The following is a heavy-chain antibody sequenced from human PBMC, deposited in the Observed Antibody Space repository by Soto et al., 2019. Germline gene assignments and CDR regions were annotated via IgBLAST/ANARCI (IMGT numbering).Heavy chain of an antibody. CDR1: GYTFTSYG. CDR2: ISSYSGNT. D-gene: IGHD2-15*01. J-gene: IGHJ5*02. Sequence: QVQLVQSGAEVKKPGASVKVSCKASGYTFTSYGISWVRQAPGQGLEWMGRISSYSGNTNYAQKLQGRVTMTTVTSTSTAYIEMRILSSDDPVGYYCARVVGGLGHWFDPWSKGTLVTVSS. V-gene: IGHV1-18*01. CDR3: ARVVGGLGHWFDP.